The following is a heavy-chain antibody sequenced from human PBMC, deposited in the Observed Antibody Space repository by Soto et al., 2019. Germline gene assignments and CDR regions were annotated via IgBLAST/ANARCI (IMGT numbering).Heavy chain of an antibody. CDR2: ISSSGSTI. V-gene: IGHV3-11*01. Sequence: QVHLVESGGGLVKPGGSLRLSCAASGFTFSDYYMSWIRQAPGKGLEWVSYISSSGSTIYYADSVKGRFTISRDNAKNSLYLQMNSLRAEDTAVYYCARDPLTMVRGVIHDAFDIWGQGTMVTVSS. J-gene: IGHJ3*02. CDR1: GFTFSDYY. D-gene: IGHD3-10*01. CDR3: ARDPLTMVRGVIHDAFDI.